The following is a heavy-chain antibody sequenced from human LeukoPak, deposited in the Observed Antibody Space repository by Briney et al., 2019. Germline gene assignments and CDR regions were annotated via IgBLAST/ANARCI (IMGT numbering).Heavy chain of an antibody. D-gene: IGHD2-8*02. CDR3: ATYRQVLLPFES. Sequence: GGSLRLSCAASGFTFSSYGMSWVRQAPGKGLEWVSSIFPSGGEIHYADSVKGRFTIFRDNSKSTLTLQMNSLRAEDTAIYYCATYRQVLLPFESWGQGTLVTVSS. J-gene: IGHJ4*02. CDR1: GFTFSSYG. V-gene: IGHV3-23*01. CDR2: IFPSGGEI.